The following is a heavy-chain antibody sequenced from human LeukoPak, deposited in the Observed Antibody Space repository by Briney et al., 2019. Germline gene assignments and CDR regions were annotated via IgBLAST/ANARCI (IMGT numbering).Heavy chain of an antibody. CDR2: IYYSGRT. CDR3: ARRGGNWFDP. D-gene: IGHD6-25*01. CDR1: GGSISSYY. J-gene: IGHJ5*02. Sequence: NSSETLSLTCTVSGGSISSYYWSWIRQPPGKGLEWIGYIYYSGRTNYNPSLKSRVTISVDTSKNQFSLKLSSVTAADTAVYYCARRGGNWFDPWGQGTLVTVSS. V-gene: IGHV4-59*08.